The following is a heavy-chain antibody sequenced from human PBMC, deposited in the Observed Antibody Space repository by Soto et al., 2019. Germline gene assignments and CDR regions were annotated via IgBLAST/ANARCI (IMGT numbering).Heavy chain of an antibody. CDR2: INWNGGST. D-gene: IGHD2-2*01. CDR1: GFTFDDYG. Sequence: GGSLRLSCAASGFTFDDYGMSWVRQAPGKGLEWVSGINWNGGSTGYADSVKGRFTISRDNAKNSLYLQMNSLRAEDTALYYCARDLLVPAATTYFYYGMDVWGQGTTVTVSS. V-gene: IGHV3-20*04. CDR3: ARDLLVPAATTYFYYGMDV. J-gene: IGHJ6*02.